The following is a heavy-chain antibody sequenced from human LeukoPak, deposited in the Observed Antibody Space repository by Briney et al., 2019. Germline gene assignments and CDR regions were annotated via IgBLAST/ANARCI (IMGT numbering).Heavy chain of an antibody. J-gene: IGHJ4*02. V-gene: IGHV4-39*01. CDR2: IYYSGST. Sequence: SETLSLTCTVSGGSISSSSYYWGWIRQPPGKGLEWIGSIYYSGSTYYNPSLKSRVTISVDTSKNQFSLELSSVTAADTAVYYCARHEGKYYYDSSGYSFDYWGQGTLVTVSS. CDR3: ARHEGKYYYDSSGYSFDY. D-gene: IGHD3-22*01. CDR1: GGSISSSSYY.